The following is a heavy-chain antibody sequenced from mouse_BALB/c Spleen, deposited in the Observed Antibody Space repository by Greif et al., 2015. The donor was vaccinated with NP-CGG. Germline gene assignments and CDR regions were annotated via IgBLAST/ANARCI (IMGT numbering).Heavy chain of an antibody. D-gene: IGHD1-2*01. V-gene: IGHV4-1*02. J-gene: IGHJ3*01. CDR2: INPDSSTI. CDR1: GFDFSRYW. CDR3: ARLSNYSYSAY. Sequence: EVQLVESGGGLVQPGGSLRLSCAASGFDFSRYWMSWVRQAPGKGLEWIGEINPDSSTINYTPSLKDKFIISRDNAKNTLYRQMSKVRSEDTALYYCARLSNYSYSAYWGQGTLVTVSA.